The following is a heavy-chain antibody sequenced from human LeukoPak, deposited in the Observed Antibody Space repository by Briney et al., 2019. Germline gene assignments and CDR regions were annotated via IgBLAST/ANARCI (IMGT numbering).Heavy chain of an antibody. V-gene: IGHV3-23*01. J-gene: IGHJ4*02. D-gene: IGHD5-18*01. Sequence: GGSLRLSWAASGFTFSNWARSGVRQPPGKGRDWVSAVSDDGAKTWYADSVKGRFTISRDNSKNTVSLQMTNLRADDTARYYCVKEERGYSYGDYWGQGTLVTVSS. CDR3: VKEERGYSYGDY. CDR2: VSDDGAKT. CDR1: GFTFSNWA.